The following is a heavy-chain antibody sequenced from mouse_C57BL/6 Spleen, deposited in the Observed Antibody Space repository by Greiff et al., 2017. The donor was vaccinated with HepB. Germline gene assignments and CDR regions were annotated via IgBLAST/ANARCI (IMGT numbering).Heavy chain of an antibody. J-gene: IGHJ1*03. CDR2: INPSTGGT. CDR3: ASYYGSSPWYFDV. D-gene: IGHD1-1*01. V-gene: IGHV1-42*01. Sequence: EVQLQQSGPELVKPGASVKISCKASGYSFTGYYMNWVKQSPEKSLEWIGEINPSTGGTTYNQKFKAKATLTVDKSSSTAYMQLKSLTSEDSAVYYCASYYGSSPWYFDVWGTGTTVTVSS. CDR1: GYSFTGYY.